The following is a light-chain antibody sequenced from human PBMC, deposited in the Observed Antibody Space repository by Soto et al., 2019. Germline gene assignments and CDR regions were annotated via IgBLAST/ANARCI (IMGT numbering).Light chain of an antibody. J-gene: IGKJ5*01. Sequence: EIVLTQSPGTLSLSPGERATLSCRASQSVSSIYFAWYQQKRGQAPRLLIYGVSSRATGIPDRFSGSASGTEFTLTISSLQSEDFAVYFCQQYNNWPSFGQGTRLEIK. CDR3: QQYNNWPS. V-gene: IGKV3D-15*01. CDR1: QSVSSIY. CDR2: GVS.